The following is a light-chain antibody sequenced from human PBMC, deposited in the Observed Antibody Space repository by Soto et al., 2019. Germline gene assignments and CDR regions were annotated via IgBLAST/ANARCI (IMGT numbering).Light chain of an antibody. CDR3: QQYNNWPPIT. Sequence: EFVLTQSPGTLSLSPGERATLSCRASQTVRNNYLAWYQQKPGQAPRLLIYDASSRATGIPDRFSGGGSGTDFTLPISRLEPEDFAVYYCQQYNNWPPITFGQGTRLEIK. V-gene: IGKV3-20*01. CDR2: DAS. CDR1: QTVRNNY. J-gene: IGKJ5*01.